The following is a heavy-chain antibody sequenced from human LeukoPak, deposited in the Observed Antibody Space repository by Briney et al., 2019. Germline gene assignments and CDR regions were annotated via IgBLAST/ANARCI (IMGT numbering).Heavy chain of an antibody. Sequence: SVKVSCKASGGTFSSYAISWVPQAPGQGLEWMGGIIPIFGTGNYAQKLQGRVTITADESTRTAYMELNSPRAEDTAVYYCARMYCSSTSWEPWGRGTLVTVSS. D-gene: IGHD2-2*01. V-gene: IGHV1-69*01. J-gene: IGHJ1*01. CDR1: GGTFSSYA. CDR3: ARMYCSSTSWEP. CDR2: IIPIFGTG.